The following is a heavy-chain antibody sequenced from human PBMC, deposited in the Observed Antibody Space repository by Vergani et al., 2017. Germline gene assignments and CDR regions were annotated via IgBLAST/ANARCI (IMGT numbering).Heavy chain of an antibody. D-gene: IGHD2-15*01. CDR3: ARVERGYCSGGSCYHYFEY. J-gene: IGHJ4*02. CDR2: IYYSGST. CDR1: GGSISSYY. Sequence: QVQLQESGPGLVKPSETLSLTCTVSGGSISSYYWSWIRQPPGKGLEWIGYIYYSGSTNYNPSLKSRVTISVDTSKNQFSLKLSSVTAADTAVYYCARVERGYCSGGSCYHYFEYWGQGILVTVSS. V-gene: IGHV4-59*01.